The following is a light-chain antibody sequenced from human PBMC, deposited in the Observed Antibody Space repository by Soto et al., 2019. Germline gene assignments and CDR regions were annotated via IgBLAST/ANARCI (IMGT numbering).Light chain of an antibody. V-gene: IGKV4-1*01. J-gene: IGKJ4*01. CDR3: HQYYSTPLT. CDR2: WAS. CDR1: QSVLYTSTNKNY. Sequence: DIVMTQSPDSLAVSLGERATINCKSSQSVLYTSTNKNYLGWYQQTPGQPPRLLIYWASTRESGVPDRFSGSGSGTDFTRTISSLQAEDVSVYYCHQYYSTPLTVGGGKKVEIK.